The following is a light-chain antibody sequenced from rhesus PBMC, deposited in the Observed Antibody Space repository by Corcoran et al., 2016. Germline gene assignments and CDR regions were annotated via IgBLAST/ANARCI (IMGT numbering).Light chain of an antibody. CDR1: SSDIGGYNY. J-gene: IGLJ2*01. CDR3: SSYAGSNTFL. V-gene: IGLV2-32*02. Sequence: QAALTQPRSVSGSPGQSVTISCTGTSSDIGGYNYVSWYQQHPGTAPKLMIYEVSKRPSGVSDRFSGSKSGNTASLTISGLQAEDGADYYCSSYAGSNTFLFGGGTRLTVL. CDR2: EVS.